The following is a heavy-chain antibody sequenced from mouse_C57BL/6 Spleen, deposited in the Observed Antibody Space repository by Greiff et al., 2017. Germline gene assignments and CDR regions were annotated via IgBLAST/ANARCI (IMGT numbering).Heavy chain of an antibody. V-gene: IGHV1-81*01. Sequence: VKLMESGAELARPGASVKLSCKASGYTFTSYGISWVKQRTGQGLEWIGEIYPRSGNTYYNEKFKGKATLTADKSSSTAYMELRSLTSEDSAVYFCARGDYGNYFDYWGQGTTLTVSS. CDR2: IYPRSGNT. D-gene: IGHD1-1*01. CDR3: ARGDYGNYFDY. J-gene: IGHJ2*01. CDR1: GYTFTSYG.